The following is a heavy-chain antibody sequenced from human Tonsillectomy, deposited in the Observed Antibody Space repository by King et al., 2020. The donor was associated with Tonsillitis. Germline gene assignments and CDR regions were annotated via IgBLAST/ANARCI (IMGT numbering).Heavy chain of an antibody. V-gene: IGHV1-3*01. CDR2: ITVGNGKT. CDR1: GSNFAKYA. Sequence: VQLVQSGAEVKKPGASVKVSCKASGSNFAKYAIHWVRQAPGQGLEWMGWITVGNGKTKYSQNFQGRVTITRDTSASTAYMELSSLRSEDTAVYYCARANQEDFEYYFDYWGQGTLVAVSS. CDR3: ARANQEDFEYYFDY. J-gene: IGHJ4*02. D-gene: IGHD1-14*01.